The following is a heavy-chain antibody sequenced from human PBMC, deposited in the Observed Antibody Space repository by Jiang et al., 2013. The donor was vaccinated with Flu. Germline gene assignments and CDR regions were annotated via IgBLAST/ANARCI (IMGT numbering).Heavy chain of an antibody. D-gene: IGHD3-22*01. J-gene: IGHJ4*02. CDR1: GYTFTNYA. CDR3: ARTPRQTITMIVVVIQAFDY. V-gene: IGHV1-3*01. CDR2: INAGNGNT. Sequence: EVKKPGASVKVSCKASGYTFTNYAMHWVRQAPGQRLEWMGWINAGNGNTKYSQKFQGRVTITRDTSASTAYMELSSLRSEDTAVYYCARTPRQTITMIVVVIQAFDYWGQGTLVTVSS.